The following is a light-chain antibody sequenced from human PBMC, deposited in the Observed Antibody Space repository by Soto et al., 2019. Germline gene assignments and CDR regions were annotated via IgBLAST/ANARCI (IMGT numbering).Light chain of an antibody. CDR2: DVT. J-gene: IGLJ1*01. V-gene: IGLV2-14*03. Sequence: QSALTQPASVSGSPGQSITISCTGTSSDVGRYNYVSWYQHLPGRAPKLIIYDVTNRPSGVSNRFSGSKSGNRASLTISGLQAEDEGDSYCCSWTSSTTYVFGTGTKLTVL. CDR3: CSWTSSTTYV. CDR1: SSDVGRYNY.